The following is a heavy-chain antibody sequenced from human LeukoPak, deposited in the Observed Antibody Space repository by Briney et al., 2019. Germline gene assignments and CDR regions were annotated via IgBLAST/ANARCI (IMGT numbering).Heavy chain of an antibody. CDR2: IWYDGSNK. Sequence: GGSLRLSCAASGFTFSSYGMHWVRQAPGKGLEWVAVIWYDGSNKYYADSVKGRFTISRDNSKNTLYLQMNNLRAEDTAVYYCARDSYYDSSGYYGAEGNGMDVWGQGTTVTVSS. CDR1: GFTFSSYG. J-gene: IGHJ6*02. D-gene: IGHD3-22*01. V-gene: IGHV3-33*01. CDR3: ARDSYYDSSGYYGAEGNGMDV.